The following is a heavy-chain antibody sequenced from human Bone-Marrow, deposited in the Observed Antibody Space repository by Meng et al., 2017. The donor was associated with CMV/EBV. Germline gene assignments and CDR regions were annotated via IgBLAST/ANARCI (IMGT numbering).Heavy chain of an antibody. CDR3: AREDSSGHGEYYFDY. Sequence: GESLKISCAASGFTFSSYAMHWVRQAPGKGLERVAVISYDGSNKYYADSVKGRFTISRDNSKNTLYLQMNSLRAEDTAVYYCAREDSSGHGEYYFDYWGQGTLVTVSS. J-gene: IGHJ4*02. CDR1: GFTFSSYA. D-gene: IGHD3-10*01. CDR2: ISYDGSNK. V-gene: IGHV3-30*04.